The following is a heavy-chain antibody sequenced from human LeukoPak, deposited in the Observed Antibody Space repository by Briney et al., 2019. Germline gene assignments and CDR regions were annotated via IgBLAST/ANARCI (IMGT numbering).Heavy chain of an antibody. CDR2: INPNSGGT. D-gene: IGHD5-18*01. V-gene: IGHV1-2*06. Sequence: ASVKVSCKASGYTFTGYYMHWVRQAPGQGLEWMGRINPNSGGTNYAQKFQGRVTMTRNTSISTAYMELSSLRSEDTAVYYCARVFIGGQLWSRTPIAFDIWGQGTMVTVSS. CDR3: ARVFIGGQLWSRTPIAFDI. CDR1: GYTFTGYY. J-gene: IGHJ3*02.